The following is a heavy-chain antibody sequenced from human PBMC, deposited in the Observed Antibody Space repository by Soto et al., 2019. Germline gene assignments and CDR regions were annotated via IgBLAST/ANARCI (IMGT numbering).Heavy chain of an antibody. CDR3: AHIMITFGGVTALDAFDF. V-gene: IGHV2-5*02. J-gene: IGHJ3*01. D-gene: IGHD3-16*01. Sequence: QITLKESGPPLVNPTQTLTLTCTFSGFSLYTSRVGVAWIRQPPGKALEWLAIIYWDNDKRYSPSLESRLAITKDTSKNQVVLTMTNLDPVDTATYYCAHIMITFGGVTALDAFDFWGQGTMVTVSS. CDR2: IYWDNDK. CDR1: GFSLYTSRVG.